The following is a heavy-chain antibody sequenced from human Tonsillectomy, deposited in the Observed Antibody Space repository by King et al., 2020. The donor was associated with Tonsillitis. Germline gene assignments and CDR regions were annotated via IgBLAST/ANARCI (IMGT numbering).Heavy chain of an antibody. D-gene: IGHD3-22*01. V-gene: IGHV3-7*01. Sequence: VQLVESGGGLVQPGGSLRLSCAGSGFRFSSYWMSWVRQAPGKGLEWVANMNQDGSEKYYVDSVKGRFTISRDNAKNSLYLQMNSLRAEDTAVYYCARDDSSGYHYLAYWRQGTLVTVSS. J-gene: IGHJ4*02. CDR2: MNQDGSEK. CDR1: GFRFSSYW. CDR3: ARDDSSGYHYLAY.